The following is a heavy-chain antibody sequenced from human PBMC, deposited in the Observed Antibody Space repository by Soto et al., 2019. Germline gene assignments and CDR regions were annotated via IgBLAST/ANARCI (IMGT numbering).Heavy chain of an antibody. CDR3: ARGILGTEYFDN. Sequence: QLQLQESDSRLVKPSQTLSLTCAVSGGSIGSGGYYWNWIRQPPGKGLEWIGFIYNSGSTSYNPSLETRLTQSVDTSKTQLSLQLTAVTPAETAGYCCARGILGTEYFDNWGQGTLVTASS. J-gene: IGHJ4*02. CDR2: IYNSGST. D-gene: IGHD1-1*01. V-gene: IGHV4-30-2*01. CDR1: GGSIGSGGYY.